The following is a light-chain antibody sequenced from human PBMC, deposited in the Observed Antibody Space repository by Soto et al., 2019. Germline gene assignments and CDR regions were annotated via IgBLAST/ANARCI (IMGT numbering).Light chain of an antibody. Sequence: DIPMTQFPSSVSASVGDTVTITCRANQAIDDWLAWYQQKPGKAPKLLMYGSSTLQSGVPSHFSGSRSGTDFILTITSLQPEDFATYFCQQAKDFPLTFGGGTTVEIK. V-gene: IGKV1-12*01. CDR2: GSS. J-gene: IGKJ4*01. CDR3: QQAKDFPLT. CDR1: QAIDDW.